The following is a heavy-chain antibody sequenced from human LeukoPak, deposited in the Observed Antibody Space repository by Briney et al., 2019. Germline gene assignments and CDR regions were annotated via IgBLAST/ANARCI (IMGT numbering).Heavy chain of an antibody. V-gene: IGHV4-39*07. J-gene: IGHJ4*02. Sequence: SETLSLTCTVSGDSNTNSLYYWGWVRQPPGKGLEWIGTIDYGGSTYYNPSLKSRATISIDTSKNQFSLTQSPVTAADTAVYYCAREYTLYISGWFIDYWGQGTVVTVSS. CDR2: IDYGGST. CDR3: AREYTLYISGWFIDY. D-gene: IGHD6-19*01. CDR1: GDSNTNSLYY.